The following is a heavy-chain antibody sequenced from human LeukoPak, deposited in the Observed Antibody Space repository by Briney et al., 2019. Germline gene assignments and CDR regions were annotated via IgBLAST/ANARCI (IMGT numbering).Heavy chain of an antibody. J-gene: IGHJ4*02. V-gene: IGHV3-53*05. CDR2: IYSGGSS. Sequence: PGGSLRLSCSASGFTVSSNYMNWVRQAPGKGLEWVSVIYSGGSSYYADSVKGRFTISRDNSKNTLYLQMNSLRAEDTAVYYCAKDQGHGDYVIYWGQGTLVTVSS. D-gene: IGHD4-17*01. CDR3: AKDQGHGDYVIY. CDR1: GFTVSSNY.